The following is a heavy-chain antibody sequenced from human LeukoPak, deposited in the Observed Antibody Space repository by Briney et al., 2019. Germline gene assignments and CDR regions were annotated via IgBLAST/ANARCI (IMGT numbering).Heavy chain of an antibody. CDR1: GGSISSGGYY. D-gene: IGHD2/OR15-2a*01. CDR2: IYYSGST. Sequence: PSQTLSLTCTVSGGSISSGGYYWSWIRQHPGKGLEWIGYIYYSGSTNYNPSLKSRVTISVDTSKNQFSLKLSSVTAADTAVYYCARGSFLYAFDIWGQGTMVTVSS. CDR3: ARGSFLYAFDI. J-gene: IGHJ3*02. V-gene: IGHV4-31*03.